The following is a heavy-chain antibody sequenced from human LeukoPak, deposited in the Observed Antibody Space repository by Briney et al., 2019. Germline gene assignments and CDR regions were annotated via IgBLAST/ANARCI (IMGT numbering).Heavy chain of an antibody. Sequence: PSETLSLTCTVSGGSISSGGYYWSWIRQHPGKGLEWIGYIYYSGSTYYNPSLKSRVTISVDTSKNQFSLKLSSVTAADTAVYYCARVPIYGSGAFDYWGQGTLVTPSS. CDR1: GGSISSGGYY. CDR2: IYYSGST. D-gene: IGHD3-10*01. J-gene: IGHJ4*02. V-gene: IGHV4-31*03. CDR3: ARVPIYGSGAFDY.